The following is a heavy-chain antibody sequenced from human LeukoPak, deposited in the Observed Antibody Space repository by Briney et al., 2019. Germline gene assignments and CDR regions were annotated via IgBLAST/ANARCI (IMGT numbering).Heavy chain of an antibody. CDR3: ARERSGYDYY. D-gene: IGHD5-12*01. CDR1: GGSISSGGYS. J-gene: IGHJ4*02. V-gene: IGHV4-30-2*01. Sequence: RASETLSLTCAVSGGSISSGGYSWTWIRQPPGKGLEWIGSISHSGPTSYSPSLKSRVTISVDTSKNQFSLKLTSVTAADTAVYYCARERSGYDYYWGQGTLVTVSS. CDR2: ISHSGPT.